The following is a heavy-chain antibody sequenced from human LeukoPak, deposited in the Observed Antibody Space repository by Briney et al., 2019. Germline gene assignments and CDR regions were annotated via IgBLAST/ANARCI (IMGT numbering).Heavy chain of an antibody. CDR2: IYTSGST. V-gene: IGHV4-4*07. CDR1: GGSISSYY. D-gene: IGHD3-3*01. CDR3: ARESKPRPYYDFWSGYYSDWFDP. Sequence: SETLSLTCTVSGGSISSYYWSWIRQPAGKGLEWIGRIYTSGSTNYNPSLKSRVTMSVDTSKNQFSLKLSSVTAADTAVYYCARESKPRPYYDFWSGYYSDWFDPWGQGTLVTVSS. J-gene: IGHJ5*02.